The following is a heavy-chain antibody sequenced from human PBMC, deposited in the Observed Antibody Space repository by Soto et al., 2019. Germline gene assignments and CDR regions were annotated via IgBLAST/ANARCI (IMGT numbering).Heavy chain of an antibody. Sequence: QVQLVQSGAEVEKPGSSVKVSCKASGGTFSRYTISWVRQAPGQGLEWMGGIIPLFGTPDYAPKFQGRVTVTADESTSPAYMELSSLRSEDTAVYYCTRERSVGYCTTTSCPKPFYYFGMDVWGQGTTVTVSS. CDR2: IIPLFGTP. D-gene: IGHD2-8*01. V-gene: IGHV1-69*01. J-gene: IGHJ6*02. CDR3: TRERSVGYCTTTSCPKPFYYFGMDV. CDR1: GGTFSRYT.